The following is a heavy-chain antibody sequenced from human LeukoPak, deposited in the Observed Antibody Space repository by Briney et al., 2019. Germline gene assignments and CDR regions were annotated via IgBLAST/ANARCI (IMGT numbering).Heavy chain of an antibody. CDR3: ARVNYDSSGYYYDYFDY. CDR2: ISHSGST. D-gene: IGHD3-22*01. J-gene: IGHJ4*02. CDR1: GGSFSGYY. Sequence: SETLSLTCAVYGGSFSGYYWSWIRQPPGKGLEWIGEISHSGSTNYNPSLKSRVTISVDTSKNQFSLKLSSVTAADTAVYYCARVNYDSSGYYYDYFDYWGQGTLVTVSS. V-gene: IGHV4-34*01.